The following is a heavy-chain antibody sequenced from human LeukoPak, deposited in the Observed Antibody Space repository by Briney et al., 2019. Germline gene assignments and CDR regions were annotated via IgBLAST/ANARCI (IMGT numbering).Heavy chain of an antibody. V-gene: IGHV1-2*02. D-gene: IGHD3-22*01. J-gene: IGHJ3*02. CDR1: GYIFTGYY. CDR3: ARANYFESSGYLTADAFDI. Sequence: ASVKVSCKASGYIFTGYYIHWVRQAPGQGLEWMGWINPNSGGTNYAQKFQGRVTMTRDTSISTAYMELSGLRSDDTAVCYCARANYFESSGYLTADAFDIWGQGTMVTVSS. CDR2: INPNSGGT.